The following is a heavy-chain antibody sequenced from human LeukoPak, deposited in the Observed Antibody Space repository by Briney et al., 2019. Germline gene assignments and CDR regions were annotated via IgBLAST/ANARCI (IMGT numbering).Heavy chain of an antibody. CDR1: GFTFSTYG. CDR3: ARAGGYCSRGSCYPGS. J-gene: IGHJ5*02. D-gene: IGHD2-15*01. Sequence: GGSLRLSCAASGFTFSTYGMHWVRQAPGKGLEWVTVISYDGSDKYYADSVKGRFTISRDNSKNTLYLQMNSLRVDDTAVYYCARAGGYCSRGSCYPGSWGQGTLVTVSS. CDR2: ISYDGSDK. V-gene: IGHV3-30*03.